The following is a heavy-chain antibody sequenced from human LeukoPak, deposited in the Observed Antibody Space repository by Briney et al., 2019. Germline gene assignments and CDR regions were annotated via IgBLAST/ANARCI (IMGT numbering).Heavy chain of an antibody. CDR3: ARVLSSGFSDAFDI. J-gene: IGHJ3*02. Sequence: SVKVSCKASGYTFTGYYIHWVRQAPGQGLECMGGIIPIFGTANYAQKFQGRVTITADKSTSTAYMKLSSLRSEDTAVYYCARVLSSGFSDAFDIWGQGTMVTVSS. D-gene: IGHD3-22*01. CDR2: IIPIFGTA. V-gene: IGHV1-69*06. CDR1: GYTFTGYY.